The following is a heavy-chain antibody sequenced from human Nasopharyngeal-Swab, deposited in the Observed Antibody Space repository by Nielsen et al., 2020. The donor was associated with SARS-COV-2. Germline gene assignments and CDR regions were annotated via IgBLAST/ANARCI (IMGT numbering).Heavy chain of an antibody. Sequence: SQTLSLTCAVYGGSFSGYYWSWLRQPPGKGLEWIGEINHSGSTNYNPSLKSRVTISVDTSKNQFSLKLSSVTAADTAVYYCARGGIPTGDLPTGYYFDYWGQGTLVTVSS. V-gene: IGHV4-34*01. D-gene: IGHD7-27*01. CDR3: ARGGIPTGDLPTGYYFDY. CDR1: GGSFSGYY. J-gene: IGHJ4*02. CDR2: INHSGST.